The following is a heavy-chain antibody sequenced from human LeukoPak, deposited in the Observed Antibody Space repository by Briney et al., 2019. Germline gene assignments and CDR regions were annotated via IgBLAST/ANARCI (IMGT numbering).Heavy chain of an antibody. V-gene: IGHV4-39*01. CDR1: GGSISSSSYY. CDR3: ARVTTVTPGVGY. J-gene: IGHJ4*02. CDR2: IYYSGST. D-gene: IGHD4-17*01. Sequence: RASETLSLTCTVSGGSISSSSYYWGWIRQPPGKGLEWIGSIYYSGSTYYNPSLKSRVTISVDTSKNQFSLKLSSVTAADTAVYYCARVTTVTPGVGYWGQGTLVTVSS.